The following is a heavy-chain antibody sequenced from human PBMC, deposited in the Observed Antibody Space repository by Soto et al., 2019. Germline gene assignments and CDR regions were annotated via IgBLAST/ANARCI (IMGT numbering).Heavy chain of an antibody. D-gene: IGHD1-26*01. CDR2: IFYSGTT. CDR3: ARGRGGTYDAFDI. J-gene: IGHJ3*02. CDR1: VGSSSSYF. Sequence: SWTLSLTCTVSVGSSSSYFWSWIRQSPGEGLEWIGYIFYSGTTNYSPSLKSRVTMSLGTAKNQFSLNLTSVTAADTAVYYCARGRGGTYDAFDIWGQGTMVTV. V-gene: IGHV4-59*01.